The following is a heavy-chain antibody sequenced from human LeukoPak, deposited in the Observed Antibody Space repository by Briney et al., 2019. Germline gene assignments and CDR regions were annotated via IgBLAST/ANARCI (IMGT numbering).Heavy chain of an antibody. D-gene: IGHD4-23*01. CDR2: ISAYNGNT. CDR1: GYTFTSYG. Sequence: GASVKVSCKASGYTFTSYGISWVRQAPGQGLEWMGWISAYNGNTDYAQMLQGRVTMTTDTSTSTAYMELRSLRSDDTAVYYCARDRGRTVVTPGPFSSDYWGQGTLVTVSS. J-gene: IGHJ4*02. CDR3: ARDRGRTVVTPGPFSSDY. V-gene: IGHV1-18*01.